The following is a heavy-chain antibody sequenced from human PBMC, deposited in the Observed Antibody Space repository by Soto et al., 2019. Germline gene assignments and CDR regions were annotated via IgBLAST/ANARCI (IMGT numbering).Heavy chain of an antibody. V-gene: IGHV1-3*01. D-gene: IGHD2-2*01. J-gene: IGHJ4*02. CDR2: INGGNGDT. Sequence: GASVKVSCKASGYTFTSYAMHWVRQAPGQRHEWMGWINGGNGDTKYSQKFQGRVTITRDTSASTAYMELTSLGSEDTAVYHCARGYCSSTSCQYYFDFWGQGTLVTVSS. CDR1: GYTFTSYA. CDR3: ARGYCSSTSCQYYFDF.